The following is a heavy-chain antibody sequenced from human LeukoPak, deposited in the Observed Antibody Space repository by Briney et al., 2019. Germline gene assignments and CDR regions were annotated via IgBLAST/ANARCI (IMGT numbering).Heavy chain of an antibody. Sequence: GGSLRLSCAASGFTFSVYNLSWIRQAPGKGLEWVSYIRSGGTDIFYADSVKGRFTISRDNAKNSLYLQMNSLGAEDTAVYYCARRIAEAGSHAFDIWGQGTMVTVSS. CDR2: IRSGGTDI. J-gene: IGHJ3*02. D-gene: IGHD6-13*01. V-gene: IGHV3-11*01. CDR3: ARRIAEAGSHAFDI. CDR1: GFTFSVYN.